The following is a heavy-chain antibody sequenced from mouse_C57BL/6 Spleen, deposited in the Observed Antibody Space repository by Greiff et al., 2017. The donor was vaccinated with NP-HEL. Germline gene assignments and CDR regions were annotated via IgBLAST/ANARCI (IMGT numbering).Heavy chain of an antibody. CDR3: TRRDGAMDY. J-gene: IGHJ4*01. CDR1: GYTFTDYE. V-gene: IGHV1-15*01. D-gene: IGHD3-3*01. Sequence: QVQLKQSGAELVRPGASVTLSCKASGYTFTDYEMHWVKQTPVHGLEWIGAIDPETGGTAYNQKFKGKAILTADKSSSTAYMELRSLTSEDSAVYYCTRRDGAMDYWGQGTSVTVSS. CDR2: IDPETGGT.